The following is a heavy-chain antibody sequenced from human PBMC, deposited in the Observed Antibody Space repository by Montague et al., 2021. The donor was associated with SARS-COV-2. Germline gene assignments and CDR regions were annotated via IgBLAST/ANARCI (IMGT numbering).Heavy chain of an antibody. CDR1: GGSISGYY. CDR2: IYNSGST. V-gene: IGHV4-4*07. Sequence: SETLSLTCTVSGGSISGYYWSWFRQSAGKGLEWIGRIYNSGSTSYNPSLKGRVTMSVDTSKNQFSLKLSSVTAADTAVYYCVRDQGRSNWNYPDYWGQGTLGTVSS. D-gene: IGHD1-20*01. CDR3: VRDQGRSNWNYPDY. J-gene: IGHJ4*02.